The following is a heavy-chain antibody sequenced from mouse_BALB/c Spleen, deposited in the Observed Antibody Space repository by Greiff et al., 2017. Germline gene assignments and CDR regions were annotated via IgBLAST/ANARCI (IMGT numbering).Heavy chain of an antibody. V-gene: IGHV5-9-4*01. CDR3: AKLGRFAY. J-gene: IGHJ3*01. Sequence: EVQGVESGGGLVKPGGSLKLSCAASGFTFSSYAMSWVRQSPEKRLEWVAEISSGGSYTYYPDTVTGRFTISRDNAKNTLYLEMSSLRSEDTAMYYCAKLGRFAYWGQGTLVTVSA. CDR2: ISSGGSYT. D-gene: IGHD4-1*01. CDR1: GFTFSSYA.